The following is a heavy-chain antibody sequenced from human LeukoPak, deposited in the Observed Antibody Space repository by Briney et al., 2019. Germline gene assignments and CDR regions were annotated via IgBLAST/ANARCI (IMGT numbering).Heavy chain of an antibody. D-gene: IGHD6-19*01. V-gene: IGHV3-7*01. Sequence: PGGSLRLSCAASGLTFSSYWMSWVRQAPGKGLEWVANIKQDGSEKYYVDSVKGRLTISRDNAKNSLYLQMNSLRAEDTAVYYCARGGSRSGWEYYYYYYMDVWGKGTTVTISS. J-gene: IGHJ6*03. CDR3: ARGGSRSGWEYYYYYYMDV. CDR1: GLTFSSYW. CDR2: IKQDGSEK.